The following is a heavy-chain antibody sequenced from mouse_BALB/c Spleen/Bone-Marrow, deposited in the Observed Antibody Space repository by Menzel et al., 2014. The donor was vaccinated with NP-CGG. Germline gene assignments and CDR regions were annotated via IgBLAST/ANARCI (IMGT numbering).Heavy chain of an antibody. CDR2: IDPANGNT. J-gene: IGHJ4*01. Sequence: VQLQQSGAELVKPGASVKLSCTASGFNIKDNYMHWVKQRPEQGLEWIGRIDPANGNTKYDPKFQGKATITADTSSNTACLQLSSLTSEDTAVYYCARWEYYAMGYWGQGTSVTVSS. V-gene: IGHV14-3*02. CDR3: ARWEYYAMGY. D-gene: IGHD4-1*01. CDR1: GFNIKDNY.